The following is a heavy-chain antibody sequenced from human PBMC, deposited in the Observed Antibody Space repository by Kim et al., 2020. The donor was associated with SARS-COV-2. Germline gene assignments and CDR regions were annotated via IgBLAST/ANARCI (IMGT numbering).Heavy chain of an antibody. CDR2: INAGNGNT. V-gene: IGHV1-3*01. CDR3: ARGRYYGDYLGASFFDY. D-gene: IGHD4-17*01. J-gene: IGHJ4*02. Sequence: ASVKVSCKASGYTFTSYAMHWVRQAPGQRLEWMGWINAGNGNTKYSQKFQGRVTITRDTSASTAYMELSSLRSEDTAVYYCARGRYYGDYLGASFFDYWGQGTLVTVSS. CDR1: GYTFTSYA.